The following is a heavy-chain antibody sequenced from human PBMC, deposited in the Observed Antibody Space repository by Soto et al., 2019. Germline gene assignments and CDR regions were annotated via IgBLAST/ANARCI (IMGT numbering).Heavy chain of an antibody. CDR3: AKDTRGGYSFYNWFGP. Sequence: GGSLILSCAASGFTFSSYAMSWVRQAPGKGLEWVSAISGSGGSTYYADSVKGRFTISRDNSKNTLYLQMNSLRAEDTAVYYCAKDTRGGYSFYNWFGPWGQGTLVTVSS. J-gene: IGHJ5*02. D-gene: IGHD2-21*01. CDR2: ISGSGGST. V-gene: IGHV3-23*01. CDR1: GFTFSSYA.